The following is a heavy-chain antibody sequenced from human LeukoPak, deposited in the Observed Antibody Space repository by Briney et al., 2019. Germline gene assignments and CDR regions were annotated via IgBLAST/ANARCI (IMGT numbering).Heavy chain of an antibody. CDR3: ARGGNAHGAFDI. CDR1: GYTFSSYW. V-gene: IGHV3-74*01. Sequence: GGSLRLSCAASGYTFSSYWMHWVRQAPGKGLVWVSRINSDGSTTNYADSVKGRFTISRDNAKNSLYLQMNSLRAEDTAVYYCARGGNAHGAFDIWGQGTMVTVSS. CDR2: INSDGSTT. D-gene: IGHD2-2*01. J-gene: IGHJ3*02.